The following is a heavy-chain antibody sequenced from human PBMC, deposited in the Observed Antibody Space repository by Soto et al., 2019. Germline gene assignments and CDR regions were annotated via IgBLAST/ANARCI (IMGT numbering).Heavy chain of an antibody. D-gene: IGHD4-17*01. CDR3: ARGGRGGDSHNYYYGMDV. CDR2: IIPIFGTA. V-gene: IGHV1-69*13. J-gene: IGHJ6*02. CDR1: GGTFSSYA. Sequence: SVKVSCKASGGTFSSYAISWVRQAPGQGLEWMGGIIPIFGTANYAQKFQGRVTITADESTSTAYMELSSLRSEDTAVYYCARGGRGGDSHNYYYGMDVWGQGTTVTVSS.